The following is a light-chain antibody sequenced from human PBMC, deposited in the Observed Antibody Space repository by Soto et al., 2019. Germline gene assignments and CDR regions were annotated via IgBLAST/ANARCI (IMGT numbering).Light chain of an antibody. Sequence: QSALTQPPSASGSLGQSVTISCTGTSSDVGGYNYVSWYQQHPGKAPKLLIYDVSHRPSGVPDRFSGSKSGNTASLTVSGLQAEDEVDYYCISYAGSNNLVFGTGTKLTGL. V-gene: IGLV2-8*01. CDR3: ISYAGSNNLV. CDR1: SSDVGGYNY. J-gene: IGLJ1*01. CDR2: DVS.